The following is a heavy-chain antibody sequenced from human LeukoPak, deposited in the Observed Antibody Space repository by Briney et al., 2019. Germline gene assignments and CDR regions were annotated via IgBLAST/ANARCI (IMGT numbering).Heavy chain of an antibody. CDR2: ISSSSTYI. J-gene: IGHJ4*02. CDR1: GFTFSSYS. Sequence: GGSLRLSCAASGFTFSSYSMNWVRQAPGKGLEWVSSISSSSTYIYYADLVKGRFTISRDNAKNSLYLQMNSLSAEDTAVYYCGHCTTTSCYAGGHWGQGTLVTVSS. V-gene: IGHV3-21*01. D-gene: IGHD2-2*01. CDR3: GHCTTTSCYAGGH.